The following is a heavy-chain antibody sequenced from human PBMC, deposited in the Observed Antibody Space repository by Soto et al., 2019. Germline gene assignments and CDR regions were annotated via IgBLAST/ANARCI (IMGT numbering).Heavy chain of an antibody. D-gene: IGHD1-1*01. CDR2: ISYDGSNK. V-gene: IGHV3-30-3*01. J-gene: IGHJ4*02. Sequence: PGGSLRLSCAASGFTFSSYAMHWVRQAPGKGLEWVAVISYDGSNKYYADSVKGRFTISRDNSKNTLYLQMNSLRAEDTAVYYCARDGKTQRGHFDYWGQGTLVTVSS. CDR1: GFTFSSYA. CDR3: ARDGKTQRGHFDY.